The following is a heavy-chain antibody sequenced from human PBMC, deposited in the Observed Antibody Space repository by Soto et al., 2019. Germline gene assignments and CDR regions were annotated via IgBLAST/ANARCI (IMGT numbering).Heavy chain of an antibody. Sequence: ASVKVSCKASGYTLTSCYIHWVRQAPGQGLEWMGWISAYNGNTNYAQKLQGRVTMTTDTSTSTAYMELRSLRSDDTAVYYCARDPSENSGYDLDYWGQGTLVTVSS. D-gene: IGHD5-12*01. CDR3: ARDPSENSGYDLDY. V-gene: IGHV1-18*04. CDR2: ISAYNGNT. J-gene: IGHJ4*02. CDR1: GYTLTSCY.